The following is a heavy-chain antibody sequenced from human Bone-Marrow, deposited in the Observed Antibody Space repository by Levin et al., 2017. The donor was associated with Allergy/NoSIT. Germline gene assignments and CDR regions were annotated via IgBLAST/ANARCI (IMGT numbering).Heavy chain of an antibody. CDR2: INGRGTNT. CDR3: ARETGHYYYFGMDI. Sequence: GESLKISCAASGFMFSSFNFNWVRQAPGKGLEWVSYINGRGTNTQYADSVKGRFTISRDNAKNAVYLQLDSLSAEATALYFCARETGHYYYFGMDIWGQGVTVTVSS. J-gene: IGHJ6*02. CDR1: GFMFSSFN. V-gene: IGHV3-48*03.